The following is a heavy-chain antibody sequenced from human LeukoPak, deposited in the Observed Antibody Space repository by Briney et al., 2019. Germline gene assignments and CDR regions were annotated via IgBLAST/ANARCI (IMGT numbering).Heavy chain of an antibody. CDR1: GGSISSSSYY. CDR3: ARDAGFDAFDI. J-gene: IGHJ3*02. Sequence: SETLSLTCTVSGGSISSSSYYWGWIRQPPGKGLEWIGSTYYSGSTYYNPSLKSRVTISVDTSKNQFSLKLSSVTAADTAVYYCARDAGFDAFDIWGQGTMVTVSS. CDR2: TYYSGST. V-gene: IGHV4-39*02.